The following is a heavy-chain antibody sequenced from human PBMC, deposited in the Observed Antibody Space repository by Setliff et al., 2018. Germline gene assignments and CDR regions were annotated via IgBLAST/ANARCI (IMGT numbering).Heavy chain of an antibody. CDR2: IYPGDSDT. D-gene: IGHD3-22*01. J-gene: IGHJ3*02. CDR3: ASTLYYYDSSGYGAFDI. V-gene: IGHV5-51*01. Sequence: GESLKISCKGSGYSFTSYWIGWVRQMPGKGLEWMGIIYPGDSDTRYSPSFQGQVTISADKSISTAYLQWSSLKASDTATYYCASTLYYYDSSGYGAFDIWGQGTMVTVS. CDR1: GYSFTSYW.